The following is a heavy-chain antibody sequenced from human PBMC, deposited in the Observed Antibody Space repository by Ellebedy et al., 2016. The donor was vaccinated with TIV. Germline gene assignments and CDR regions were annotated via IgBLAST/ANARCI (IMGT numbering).Heavy chain of an antibody. Sequence: SETLSLXCAIYGGSFSDNYWSWIRQPPGKGLEWIGEIHHSGRTNYSPSLKRRVTISIDTSKIQFSLKLTSVTAADTAVYYCARQMSTVTTVDYWGQGTLVTVSS. V-gene: IGHV4-34*01. CDR1: GGSFSDNY. J-gene: IGHJ4*02. CDR2: IHHSGRT. D-gene: IGHD4-17*01. CDR3: ARQMSTVTTVDY.